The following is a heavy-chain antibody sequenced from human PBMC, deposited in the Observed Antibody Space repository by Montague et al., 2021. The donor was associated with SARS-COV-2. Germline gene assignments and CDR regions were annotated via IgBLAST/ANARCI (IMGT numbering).Heavy chain of an antibody. J-gene: IGHJ4*02. V-gene: IGHV4-59*01. CDR1: GASFNDYY. CDR3: ARRAAGGLFYFDY. Sequence: SETLSLTCTVSGASFNDYYWNWLRQSPGKRLEWIGYVYTAVRTSYNPSLKGRVTISLDTSKNQISLKLTSMTAADAAVYFCARRAAGGLFYFDYWGLGTVVTVSS. D-gene: IGHD6-13*01. CDR2: VYTAVRT.